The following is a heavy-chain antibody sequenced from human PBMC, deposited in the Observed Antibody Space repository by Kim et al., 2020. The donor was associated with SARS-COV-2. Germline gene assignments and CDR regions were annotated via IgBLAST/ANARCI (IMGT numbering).Heavy chain of an antibody. CDR1: GGSISSYY. J-gene: IGHJ6*02. CDR3: ASSPYYYDSSGYYYSYYYYGMDV. Sequence: SETLSLTCTVSGGSISSYYWSWIRQPAGKGLEWIGRIYTSGSTNYNPSLKSRVTMSVDTSKNKFSLKLSSVTAADTAVYYCASSPYYYDSSGYYYSYYYYGMDVWGQGTTVTVSS. V-gene: IGHV4-4*07. CDR2: IYTSGST. D-gene: IGHD3-22*01.